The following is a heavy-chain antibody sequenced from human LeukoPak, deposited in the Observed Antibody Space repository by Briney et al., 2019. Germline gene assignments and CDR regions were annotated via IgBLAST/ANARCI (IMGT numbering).Heavy chain of an antibody. J-gene: IGHJ6*02. CDR1: GFHFTTYW. Sequence: GGSLRLSCAVSGFHFTTYWMNWARQAPGKGLEWVASINHNGNVNYYVDSVKGRFTISRDNAKNSLYLQMSNLRAEDTAVYFCARGGGLDVWGQGATVTVSS. V-gene: IGHV3-7*03. D-gene: IGHD3-16*01. CDR2: INHNGNVN. CDR3: ARGGGLDV.